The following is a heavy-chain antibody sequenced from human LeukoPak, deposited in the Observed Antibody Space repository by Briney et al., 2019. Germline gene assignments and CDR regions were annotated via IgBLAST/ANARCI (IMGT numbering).Heavy chain of an antibody. CDR1: GFSVSGYW. D-gene: IGHD3-16*01. V-gene: IGHV3-53*01. J-gene: IGHJ4*02. CDR3: ARDLAD. Sequence: GGSLRLSCAVSGFSVSGYWMTWVRQAPGKGLEWVSVIYSGGTTYYADSVKGRFTISRDNSKNTLYLQMNSLRAEDTAVYYCARDLADWGQGTLVTVSS. CDR2: IYSGGTT.